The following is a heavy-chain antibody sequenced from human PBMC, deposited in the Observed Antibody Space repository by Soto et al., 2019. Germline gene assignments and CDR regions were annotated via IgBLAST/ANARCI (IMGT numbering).Heavy chain of an antibody. CDR3: AKDRDRGSGSYRTYYYYGMDV. J-gene: IGHJ6*02. V-gene: IGHV3-23*01. Sequence: PGGSLRLSCAASGFTFSSYAMSWVRQAPGKGLEWVSAISGSGGSTYYADSVKGRFTISRDNSKNTLYLQMNSLRAEDTAVYYCAKDRDRGSGSYRTYYYYGMDVWGQGTTVTVSS. D-gene: IGHD3-10*01. CDR1: GFTFSSYA. CDR2: ISGSGGST.